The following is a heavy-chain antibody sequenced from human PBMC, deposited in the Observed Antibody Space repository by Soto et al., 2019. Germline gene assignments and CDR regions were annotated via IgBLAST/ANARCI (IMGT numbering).Heavy chain of an antibody. CDR2: ISGSGGST. V-gene: IGHV3-23*01. CDR3: AKDPQIAVAGLTHFDY. CDR1: GFTFSSYA. J-gene: IGHJ4*02. D-gene: IGHD6-19*01. Sequence: HPGGSLRLSCAASGFTFSSYAMSWVRQAPGKGLEWVSAISGSGGSTYYADSVKGRFTISRDNSKNTLYLQMNSLRAEDTAVYYCAKDPQIAVAGLTHFDYWGQGTLVTVSS.